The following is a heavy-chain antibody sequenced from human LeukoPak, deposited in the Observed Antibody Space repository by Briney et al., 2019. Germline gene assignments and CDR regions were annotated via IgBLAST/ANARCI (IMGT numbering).Heavy chain of an antibody. CDR1: GGSISSSSYY. CDR2: IYYSGST. V-gene: IGHV4-39*01. D-gene: IGHD3-3*01. CDR3: ASITIFGVVIPKYYFDY. Sequence: SETLSLTCTVSGGSISSSSYYWGWIRQPPGKGLEWIGSIYYSGSTYYNPSLKSRVTISVDTSKNQFSLKLSSVTAADTAVYYCASITIFGVVIPKYYFDYWGQGTLVTVSS. J-gene: IGHJ4*02.